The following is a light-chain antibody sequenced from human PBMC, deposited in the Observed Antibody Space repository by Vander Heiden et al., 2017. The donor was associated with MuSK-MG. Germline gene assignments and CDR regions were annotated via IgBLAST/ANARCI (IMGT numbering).Light chain of an antibody. CDR1: QSISID. CDR3: QQSFSTPRV. Sequence: IQVTQSPTSLSASVGDRVTITCRASQSISIDLSWYQQKPGKAPRLLIYSASRLQSGVPSRFGGSGSGTEFTLTISSLQPDDFATYYCQQSFSTPRVFGQGTKVEIK. CDR2: SAS. V-gene: IGKV1-39*01. J-gene: IGKJ1*01.